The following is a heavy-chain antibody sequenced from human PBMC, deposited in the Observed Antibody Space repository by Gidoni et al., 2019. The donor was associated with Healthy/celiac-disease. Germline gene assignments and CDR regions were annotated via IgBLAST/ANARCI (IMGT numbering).Heavy chain of an antibody. V-gene: IGHV3-30*18. Sequence: QVQLVESGGGVVQPGRSLRLSCAASGFTFSSYGMHWVRQAPGKGLEWVAVISYDGSNKYYADSVKGRFTISRDNSKNTLYLQMNSLRAEDTAVYYCAKAEVFGDSSGYYSYYYYYYMDVWGKGTTVTVSS. D-gene: IGHD3-22*01. J-gene: IGHJ6*03. CDR3: AKAEVFGDSSGYYSYYYYYYMDV. CDR2: ISYDGSNK. CDR1: GFTFSSYG.